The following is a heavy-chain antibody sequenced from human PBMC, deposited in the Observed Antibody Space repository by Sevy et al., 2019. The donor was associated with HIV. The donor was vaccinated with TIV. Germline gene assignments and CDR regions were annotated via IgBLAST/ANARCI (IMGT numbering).Heavy chain of an antibody. J-gene: IGHJ5*02. CDR1: GGSISSSSYY. Sequence: SETLSLTCTVSGGSISSSSYYWGWIRQPPGKGLEWIGSIYYSGSTYYNPSLKSRVTISVDTSKNQFPLKLSSVTAADTAVYYCARGSSSWYDRITYNWFDPWGQRTLVTVSS. CDR2: IYYSGST. D-gene: IGHD6-13*01. V-gene: IGHV4-39*01. CDR3: ARGSSSWYDRITYNWFDP.